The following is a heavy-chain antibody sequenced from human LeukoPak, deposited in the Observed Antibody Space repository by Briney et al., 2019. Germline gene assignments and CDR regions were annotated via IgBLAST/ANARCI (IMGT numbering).Heavy chain of an antibody. CDR2: INHSGST. CDR3: ARPGPGVTSIADNYYYMDV. J-gene: IGHJ6*03. V-gene: IGHV4-34*01. CDR1: GGSFSGYY. D-gene: IGHD6-6*01. Sequence: SETLSLTCAVYGGSFSGYYWSWIRQPPGKGLEWIGEINHSGSTNYNPSLKSRVTISVDTSKNQFSLKLSSVTAADTAVYYCARPGPGVTSIADNYYYMDVWGKGTTVTVSS.